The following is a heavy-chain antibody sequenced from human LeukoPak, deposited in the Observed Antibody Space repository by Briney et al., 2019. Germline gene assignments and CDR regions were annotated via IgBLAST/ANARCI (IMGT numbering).Heavy chain of an antibody. J-gene: IGHJ4*02. V-gene: IGHV3-21*01. CDR1: GFTFSSHS. CDR3: ARGDYAPYYFDY. D-gene: IGHD4-17*01. CDR2: ISSSSSYI. Sequence: GGSLRLSCAASGFTFSSHSMNWVRQAPGKGLEWVSSISSSSSYIYYADSVKGRFTISRDNAKNSLYLQMNSLRAEDTAVYYCARGDYAPYYFDYWGQGTLVTVSS.